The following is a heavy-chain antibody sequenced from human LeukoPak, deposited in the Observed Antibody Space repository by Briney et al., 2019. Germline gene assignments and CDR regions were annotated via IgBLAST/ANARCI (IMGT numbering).Heavy chain of an antibody. Sequence: ASVKVSCKASGYTCTGYYMHWVRQAPGQGLEWMGRIIPILGIANYAQKFQGRVTSTADKSTSTAYMGRRSLRSEATAVYYCASPSPLICDFWSGYYPNNYYYYGMDVWGQGTTVTVSS. CDR1: GYTCTGYY. CDR2: IIPILGIA. J-gene: IGHJ6*02. V-gene: IGHV1-69*02. D-gene: IGHD3-3*01. CDR3: ASPSPLICDFWSGYYPNNYYYYGMDV.